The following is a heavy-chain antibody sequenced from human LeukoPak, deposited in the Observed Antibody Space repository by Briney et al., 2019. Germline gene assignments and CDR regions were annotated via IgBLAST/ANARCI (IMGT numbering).Heavy chain of an antibody. Sequence: SETLSLTCTVSGGSISSGDYYWSWIRQPPGKGLEWIGYIYYSGSTNYNPSLKSRVTISVDTSKNQFSLKLSSVTAADTAVYYCARVGLWFGVFDYFDYWGRGTLVTVSS. CDR2: IYYSGST. J-gene: IGHJ4*02. CDR3: ARVGLWFGVFDYFDY. CDR1: GGSISSGDYY. V-gene: IGHV4-30-4*01. D-gene: IGHD3-10*01.